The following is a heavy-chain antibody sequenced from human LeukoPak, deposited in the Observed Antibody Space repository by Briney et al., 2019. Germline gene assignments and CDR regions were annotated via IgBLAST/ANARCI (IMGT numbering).Heavy chain of an antibody. V-gene: IGHV1-8*01. CDR2: MNPNSGNT. CDR1: GFTFTGYD. D-gene: IGHD3-22*01. J-gene: IGHJ4*02. CDR3: ARGGQYDSSGTYYFDY. Sequence: ASVKVSCKASGFTFTGYDINWVRQATGQGLEWMGWMNPNSGNTGYAQKFQGRVTMTRNTSISTAYMELSSLRSEDTAVYYCARGGQYDSSGTYYFDYWGQGTLVTVSS.